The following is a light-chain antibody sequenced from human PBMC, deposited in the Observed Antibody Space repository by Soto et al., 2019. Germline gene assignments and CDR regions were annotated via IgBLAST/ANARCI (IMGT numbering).Light chain of an antibody. V-gene: IGLV1-40*01. CDR3: QSYDSSLSGSVV. Sequence: QSVLTQPPSVSGAPGQRVTISCTGSSSNIGAGYDVHWYQQLPGTAPKLLIYGNSNRPSGVPDRFSGSKSGTSASLAITGLQAEDEADYYCQSYDSSLSGSVVFGRDQAHRP. CDR1: SSNIGAGYD. J-gene: IGLJ2*01. CDR2: GNS.